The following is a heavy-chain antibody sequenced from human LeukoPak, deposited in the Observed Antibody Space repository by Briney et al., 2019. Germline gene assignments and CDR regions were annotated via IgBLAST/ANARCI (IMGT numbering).Heavy chain of an antibody. CDR3: ARIGYSSSSFDY. J-gene: IGHJ4*02. CDR1: GFTFSSYG. Sequence: SGGSLRLSCAASGFTFSSYGMYWVRQAPGRGLEWVANIKQDGSVKYYVDSVKGRFTISRDNAKNSLFLQMNSLRAEDSAFYYCARIGYSSSSFDYWGQGILVTASS. V-gene: IGHV3-7*01. CDR2: IKQDGSVK. D-gene: IGHD6-6*01.